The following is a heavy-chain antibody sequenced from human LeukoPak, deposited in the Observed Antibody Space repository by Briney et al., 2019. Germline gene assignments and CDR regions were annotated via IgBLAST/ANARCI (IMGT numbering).Heavy chain of an antibody. CDR1: GGSISSSYW. CDR3: ARESIFRYYYDSSGYRINDAFDI. V-gene: IGHV4-4*02. D-gene: IGHD3-22*01. J-gene: IGHJ3*02. Sequence: NPSGTLSVTCAVSGGSISSSYWWSWVRQPPGKGLEWIGEIYHSGSTNYNPSLKSRVTISVDKSKNQFSLKLSSVTAADTAVYYCARESIFRYYYDSSGYRINDAFDIWGQGTMVTVSS. CDR2: IYHSGST.